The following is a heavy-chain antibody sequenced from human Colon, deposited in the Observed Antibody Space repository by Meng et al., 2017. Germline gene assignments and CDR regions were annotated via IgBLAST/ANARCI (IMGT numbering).Heavy chain of an antibody. D-gene: IGHD3-16*01. J-gene: IGHJ4*02. CDR3: AHFLAPVWYFDY. V-gene: IGHV2-5*02. CDR2: ICWDGDK. Sequence: QLPLYHSCSTLEKPTHTITLTCTLSGYSLSTYGVDVVWIRQPPGKALEWLALICWDGDKRYSPSLKSRITITKDTSKTLLVLTMTHMDPVATATYYCAHFLAPVWYFDYWGQAALVTVSS. CDR1: GYSLSTYGVD.